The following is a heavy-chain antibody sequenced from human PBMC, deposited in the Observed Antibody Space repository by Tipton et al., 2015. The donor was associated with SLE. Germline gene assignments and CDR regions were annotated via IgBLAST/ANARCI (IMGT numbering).Heavy chain of an antibody. Sequence: SLRLSCEASGFTVSDNYMTWVRQAPGKGPEWVSIIYSVDSAYYVDSVKGRFTISRDSSKNKLYLQMNTLTAEDTAMYYCARDGEHTKDADYWGQGTLVTVSS. CDR2: IYSVDSA. D-gene: IGHD1-26*01. CDR3: ARDGEHTKDADY. J-gene: IGHJ4*02. CDR1: GFTVSDNY. V-gene: IGHV3-66*01.